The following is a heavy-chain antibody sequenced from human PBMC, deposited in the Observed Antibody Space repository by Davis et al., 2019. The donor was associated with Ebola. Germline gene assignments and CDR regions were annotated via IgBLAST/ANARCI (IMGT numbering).Heavy chain of an antibody. D-gene: IGHD4-11*01. CDR2: ISGRGDVT. Sequence: GESLKSSCAASGFTFSSYSMNWVRQAPGKGLEWVSGISGRGDVTYYTDSVKGRFTSSRDNSKNTVYLQMNSLRAEDTAVYYCAKVQYSNYVTFDYWGQGTLVTVSS. J-gene: IGHJ5*01. CDR1: GFTFSSYS. V-gene: IGHV3-23*01. CDR3: AKVQYSNYVTFDY.